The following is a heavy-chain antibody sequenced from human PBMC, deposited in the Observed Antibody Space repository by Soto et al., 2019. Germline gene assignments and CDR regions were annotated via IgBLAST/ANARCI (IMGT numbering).Heavy chain of an antibody. CDR2: IYYSGST. D-gene: IGHD1-26*01. V-gene: IGHV4-39*01. Sequence: QLQLQESGPGLVKPSETLSLTCTVSGGSISSSSYYWGWIRQPPGKGLEWIGSIYYSGSTYYNPSLKSRVTISVDTSKNQFSLKLSSVTAADTAVYYCARLVVGATSDWFDPWGQGTLVTVSS. CDR1: GGSISSSSYY. CDR3: ARLVVGATSDWFDP. J-gene: IGHJ5*02.